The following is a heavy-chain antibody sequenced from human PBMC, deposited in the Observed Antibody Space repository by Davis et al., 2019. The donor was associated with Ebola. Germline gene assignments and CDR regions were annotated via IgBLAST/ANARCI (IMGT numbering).Heavy chain of an antibody. CDR1: GGSFSGYY. Sequence: MPSETLSLTCAVYGGSFSGYYWSWIRQPPGKGLEWIGEINHSGSTNYNPSLKSRVTISVDTSKNQFSLKLSSVTAADTAVYHCARGRGIGLDYWGQGTLVTVSS. CDR3: ARGRGIGLDY. J-gene: IGHJ4*02. V-gene: IGHV4-34*01. D-gene: IGHD6-13*01. CDR2: INHSGST.